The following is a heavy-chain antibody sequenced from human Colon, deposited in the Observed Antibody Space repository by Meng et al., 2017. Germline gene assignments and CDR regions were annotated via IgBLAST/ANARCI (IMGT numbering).Heavy chain of an antibody. CDR2: IDHRGDP. CDR3: ARHGGYYQDY. Sequence: VHLRGLGPGVVKPAVLLSLSCASSGGSSTTNRYWSGARQSPEKGLGWIGQIDHRGDPYYNPSLKSRVTMSVDRSKSQVSLQLTSVTAADTAVYYCARHGGYYQDYWGQGTLVTVSS. J-gene: IGHJ4*02. CDR1: GGSSTTNRY. V-gene: IGHV4-4*02. D-gene: IGHD4-23*01.